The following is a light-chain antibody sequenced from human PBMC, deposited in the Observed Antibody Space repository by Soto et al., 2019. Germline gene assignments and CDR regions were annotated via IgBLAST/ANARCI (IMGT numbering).Light chain of an antibody. J-gene: IGLJ1*01. CDR2: GNS. Sequence: QSALTQPPSVSGAPGKSVTISCTGSSSNIGAGYDVHWYQQLPGTAPKLLIYGNSNRPSGVPDRFSGSKSGTSASLAITGLQAEDEADYYCQSYDSSLSALYVLGTGTKVTV. CDR1: SSNIGAGYD. V-gene: IGLV1-40*01. CDR3: QSYDSSLSALYV.